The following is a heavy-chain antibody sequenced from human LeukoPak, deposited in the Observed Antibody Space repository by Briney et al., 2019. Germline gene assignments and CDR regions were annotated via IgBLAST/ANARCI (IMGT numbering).Heavy chain of an antibody. D-gene: IGHD4-11*01. V-gene: IGHV4-30-2*01. CDR1: GGSISSGGYY. Sequence: SQTLSPTCTVSGGSISSGGYYWSWIRQPPGKGLEWIGEINHSVSTNYNPSLKSRVTISVDTSKNQFSLKLSSVTAADTAVYYCARVWEHYSTVTTDRGIDYWGQGTLVTVSS. J-gene: IGHJ4*02. CDR2: INHSVST. CDR3: ARVWEHYSTVTTDRGIDY.